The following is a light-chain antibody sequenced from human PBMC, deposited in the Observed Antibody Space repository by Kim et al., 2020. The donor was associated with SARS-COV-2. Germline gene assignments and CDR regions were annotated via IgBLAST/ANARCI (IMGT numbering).Light chain of an antibody. CDR1: GGTIDSSY. CDR2: EHA. V-gene: IGLV6-57*01. Sequence: TLSISCTSGGGTIDSSYVQWYQPRPRSPPTPVIYEHAQRPSGVPDRFSGSIDRSSNSASLTISGLKTEDEADYYCQSYDSNRWLFGGGTQLTVL. J-gene: IGLJ3*02. CDR3: QSYDSNRWL.